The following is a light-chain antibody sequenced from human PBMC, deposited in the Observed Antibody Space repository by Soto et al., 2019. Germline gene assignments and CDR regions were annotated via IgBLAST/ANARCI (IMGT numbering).Light chain of an antibody. J-gene: IGLJ1*01. CDR2: DVS. CDR1: SSDVGGYNF. V-gene: IGLV2-11*01. Sequence: QSVLTQPRSVSGSPGQSVTVSCTGTSSDVGGYNFVSWYQQHPGKAPKLMIYDVSKRPSGVSDRFSGSKSGNTASLTISGLQAEDEAVYFCCSYAGTYVYVFXTGTKGTVL. CDR3: CSYAGTYVYV.